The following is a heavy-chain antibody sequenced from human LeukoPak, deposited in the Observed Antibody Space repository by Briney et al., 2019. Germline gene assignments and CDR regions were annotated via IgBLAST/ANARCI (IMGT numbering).Heavy chain of an antibody. D-gene: IGHD3-22*01. CDR3: ARDPSPVYYYDSSGYYDY. J-gene: IGHJ4*02. CDR2: IYYSGST. V-gene: IGHV4-61*01. CDR1: GGSVSSGSYY. Sequence: PSETLSLTCTVSGGSVSSGSYYWSWIRQPPGKGLEWIGYIYYSGSTNYNPSLKSRVTISVDTSKNQFSLKLSSVTAADTAVYYCARDPSPVYYYDSSGYYDYWGQGTPVTVSS.